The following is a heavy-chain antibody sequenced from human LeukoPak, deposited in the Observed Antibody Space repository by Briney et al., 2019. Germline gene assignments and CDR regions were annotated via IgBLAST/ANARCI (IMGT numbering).Heavy chain of an antibody. CDR2: VYHTGTS. Sequence: PSQTLSLTCTVSGDSITGYYWTWVRQPPGQGLDWIGYVYHTGTSNYNPSVSSRITMSVDTSKNQYSMNLTSVTAADTAAYYCARALDTWSALDYWGLGTLVSVSS. CDR1: GDSITGYY. V-gene: IGHV4-59*01. D-gene: IGHD5-18*01. CDR3: ARALDTWSALDY. J-gene: IGHJ4*02.